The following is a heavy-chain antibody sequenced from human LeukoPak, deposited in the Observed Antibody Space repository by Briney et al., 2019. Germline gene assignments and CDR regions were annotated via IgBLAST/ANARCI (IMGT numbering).Heavy chain of an antibody. D-gene: IGHD5-18*01. CDR1: GYTFTSDG. CDR3: ARRNSYEDY. Sequence: ASVKVSGKASGYTFTSDGISWVRQAPGQGLEWMGWISTDTGNTNYAQKFQGRVTMTTDTSTSTVYMELRSLRSDDTAVYYCARRNSYEDYWGQGTLVTVSS. CDR2: ISTDTGNT. J-gene: IGHJ4*02. V-gene: IGHV1-18*01.